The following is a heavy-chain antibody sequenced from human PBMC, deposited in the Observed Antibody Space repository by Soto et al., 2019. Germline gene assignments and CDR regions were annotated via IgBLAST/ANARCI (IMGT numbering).Heavy chain of an antibody. J-gene: IGHJ5*02. V-gene: IGHV4-30-4*01. CDR1: GDYIHVGGYY. CDR2: IYYTGKT. CDR3: GRDLTSNANCIDP. D-gene: IGHD2-2*01. Sequence: PSETLSLTCSVSGDYIHVGGYYWTWIRQRPGKGLEWMGYIYYTGKTYYNPSLESRLTMSVDRSKNQFSLRLTSVTAADTAVYLCGRDLTSNANCIDPWGQGTLVTVCS.